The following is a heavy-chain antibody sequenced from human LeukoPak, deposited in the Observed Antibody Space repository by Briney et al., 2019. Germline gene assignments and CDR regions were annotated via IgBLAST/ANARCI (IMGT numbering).Heavy chain of an antibody. Sequence: GESLKISCKGSGYSFTSYWIGWVRQMPGKGLEWMGMISPGDSDTRYSPSFQGQVTISADKSISTAYLQWSSLKASDTAMYYCARRSDTNGYYFDHWGQGTLVTVSS. V-gene: IGHV5-51*01. D-gene: IGHD3-22*01. CDR3: ARRSDTNGYYFDH. J-gene: IGHJ1*01. CDR1: GYSFTSYW. CDR2: ISPGDSDT.